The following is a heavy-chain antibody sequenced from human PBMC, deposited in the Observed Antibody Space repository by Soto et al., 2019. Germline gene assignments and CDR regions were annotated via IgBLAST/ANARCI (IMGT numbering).Heavy chain of an antibody. CDR2: ISSSGGTI. Sequence: GGSLRLSCAASGFTFSSYEMNWVRQAPGKGLEWVSYISSSGGTIFYVDSVKGRFTISRDNAKNSLYLQMNSLRAEDTAVYYCATLTRITADVTEFDFRPVWGQGTTVTASS. CDR1: GFTFSSYE. D-gene: IGHD6-13*01. CDR3: ATLTRITADVTEFDFRPV. V-gene: IGHV3-48*03. J-gene: IGHJ6*02.